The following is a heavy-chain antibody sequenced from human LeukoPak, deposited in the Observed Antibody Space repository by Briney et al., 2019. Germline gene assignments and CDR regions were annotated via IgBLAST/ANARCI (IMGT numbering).Heavy chain of an antibody. CDR1: GYTFTANY. CDR2: INPNSGGT. V-gene: IGHV1-2*02. Sequence: ASVKVSCKASGYTFTANYLHWVRQAPGQGLEWMGWINPNSGGTNYAQIFQGRVTMTRDTSISTAYMELSRLRSDDTAVYYCASGSGLYSPDYWGQGTLVTVSS. CDR3: ASGSGLYSPDY. D-gene: IGHD3-3*01. J-gene: IGHJ4*02.